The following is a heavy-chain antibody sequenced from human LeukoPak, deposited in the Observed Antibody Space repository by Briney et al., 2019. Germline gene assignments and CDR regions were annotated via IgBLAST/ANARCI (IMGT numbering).Heavy chain of an antibody. CDR2: IYTSGST. V-gene: IGHV4-4*07. Sequence: SETLSLTCTVSGGSISSHYWSWIRQPAGKGLEWIGRIYTSGSTNYNPSLKSRVTMSVDTSKNQFSLKLSSVTAADTAVYYCARDTLLLWFGELLYPSAFDIWGQGTMVTVSS. CDR1: GGSISSHY. CDR3: ARDTLLLWFGELLYPSAFDI. D-gene: IGHD3-10*01. J-gene: IGHJ3*02.